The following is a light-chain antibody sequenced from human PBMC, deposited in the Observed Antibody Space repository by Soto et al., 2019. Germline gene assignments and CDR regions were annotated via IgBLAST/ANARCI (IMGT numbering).Light chain of an antibody. CDR3: QTWGTGILV. CDR2: LNSDGSH. Sequence: QSVLTQSPSASASLGASVKLTCALSSGHSSYAIAWHQQQPEKGPRALMKLNSDGSHTRGDGIPDRFSGSSSGAGRYLTISSLQSEDEADYYCQTWGTGILVFGGGTKVTVL. CDR1: SGHSSYA. J-gene: IGLJ3*02. V-gene: IGLV4-69*01.